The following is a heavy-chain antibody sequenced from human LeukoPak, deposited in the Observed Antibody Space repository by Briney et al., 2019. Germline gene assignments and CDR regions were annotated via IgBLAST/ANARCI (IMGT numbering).Heavy chain of an antibody. D-gene: IGHD2-15*01. Sequence: RASVKVSCKASGYTFTSYSISWVRQAPGQGLEWMGWISAYNGNTNYAQKLQGRVTMTTDTSTSTAYMELRSLRSDDTAVYYCASPQVEGGVVVAATAYWGQGTLVTVSS. CDR3: ASPQVEGGVVVAATAY. CDR1: GYTFTSYS. CDR2: ISAYNGNT. J-gene: IGHJ4*02. V-gene: IGHV1-18*01.